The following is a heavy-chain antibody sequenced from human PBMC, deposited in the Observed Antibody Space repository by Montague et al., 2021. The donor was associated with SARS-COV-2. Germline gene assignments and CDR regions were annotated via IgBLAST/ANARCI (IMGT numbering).Heavy chain of an antibody. D-gene: IGHD3-10*01. Sequence: SETLSLTCAVYGGSFSGYYWSWIRQPPGKGLEWIGEINHSGSTNHNPSLKSRVTISVDTSKNQFSLKLSSVTAADTAVYYCARGRKRITVVRGVIIDWFDPWGQGTLVTVSS. CDR1: GGSFSGYY. CDR3: ARGRKRITVVRGVIIDWFDP. J-gene: IGHJ5*02. V-gene: IGHV4-34*01. CDR2: INHSGST.